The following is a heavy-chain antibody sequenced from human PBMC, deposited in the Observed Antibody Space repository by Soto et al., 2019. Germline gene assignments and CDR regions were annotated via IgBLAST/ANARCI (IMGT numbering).Heavy chain of an antibody. CDR2: YGGSGGSR. D-gene: IGHD3-10*01. Sequence: DVQLLESGGGLVQWGGSLRLSCVTSGFTFSTYGMTWVRQAPGKGLEWVSYGGSGGSRYYAESVKGRFTIPRDNSKNTLSLEMNSLRAEDTATYYCVKFRGRAYPYYYMDVWGKGTTVTVSS. CDR1: GFTFSTYG. J-gene: IGHJ6*03. V-gene: IGHV3-23*01. CDR3: VKFRGRAYPYYYMDV.